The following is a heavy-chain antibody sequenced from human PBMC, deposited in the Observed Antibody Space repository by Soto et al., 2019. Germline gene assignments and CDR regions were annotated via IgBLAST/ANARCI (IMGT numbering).Heavy chain of an antibody. Sequence: QVQLVQSGSEVKKPGSSVKVSCKTSGGTLSSFAISWVRQAPGQGLEWVGTFIPVVAMAKYGQNFQGRVTITADQSTNTLFMELSSLRYEDTAIYYCAKGHDNYFYYGMDVWGQGTTVIVSS. J-gene: IGHJ6*02. CDR2: FIPVVAMA. D-gene: IGHD1-1*01. CDR3: AKGHDNYFYYGMDV. V-gene: IGHV1-69*04. CDR1: GGTLSSFA.